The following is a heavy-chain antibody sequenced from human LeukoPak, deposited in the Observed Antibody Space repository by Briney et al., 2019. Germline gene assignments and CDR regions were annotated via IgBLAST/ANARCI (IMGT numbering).Heavy chain of an antibody. J-gene: IGHJ4*02. CDR2: IIGSGDTT. CDR3: AKVTGGDMITYGGLDY. Sequence: PGGSLRLSCTASGFSFSGHWMHWARQLPGKGLEWVSAIIGSGDTTYYAASVKGRLTISRDNSKNTLYLQMNSLRAEDTAVYYCAKVTGGDMITYGGLDYWGQGTLVTVSS. V-gene: IGHV3-23*01. CDR1: GFSFSGHW. D-gene: IGHD3-16*01.